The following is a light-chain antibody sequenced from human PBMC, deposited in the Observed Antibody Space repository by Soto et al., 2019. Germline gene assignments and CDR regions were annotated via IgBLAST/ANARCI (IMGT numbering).Light chain of an antibody. CDR3: QQYYGIPLT. CDR1: RSLLHNSNDKNY. V-gene: IGKV4-1*01. J-gene: IGKJ4*01. CDR2: WAS. Sequence: DIVMTQSPDSLAVSLGERATINCKSSRSLLHNSNDKNYLAWYQQKPGQPPKLLFYWASTRQSGVPERFSGSGSERDFTLTVTSLRAEDVAVYYCQQYYGIPLTFSGGTQVEIK.